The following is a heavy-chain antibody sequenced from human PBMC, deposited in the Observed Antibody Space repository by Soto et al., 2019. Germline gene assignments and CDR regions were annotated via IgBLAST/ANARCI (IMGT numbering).Heavy chain of an antibody. Sequence: GGSLRLSCAASGFTFSTYWMNWVRQAPGKGLEWVANIKQDGSEKYYVDSVKGRFAISRDNAKDSLFLQMNNLRAEDTAVYYCVRDCSTFWRMDVWGQGTTVTVSS. CDR1: GFTFSTYW. D-gene: IGHD2-21*01. CDR3: VRDCSTFWRMDV. V-gene: IGHV3-7*01. CDR2: IKQDGSEK. J-gene: IGHJ6*02.